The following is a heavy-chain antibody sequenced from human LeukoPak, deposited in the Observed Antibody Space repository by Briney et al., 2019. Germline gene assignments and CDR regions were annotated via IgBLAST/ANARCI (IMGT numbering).Heavy chain of an antibody. Sequence: SQTLSLTCTVSGGSIRSGDYYWSWIRQPPGEGLKWIGYIYYSGSTYYNPSLKSRVTMSLDTSKNQFSLKLSSVTAADTAVYYCARVIYDGSGSYYYLDYWGQGTLVTVSS. V-gene: IGHV4-30-4*01. CDR2: IYYSGST. J-gene: IGHJ4*02. CDR1: GGSIRSGDYY. CDR3: ARVIYDGSGSYYYLDY. D-gene: IGHD3-22*01.